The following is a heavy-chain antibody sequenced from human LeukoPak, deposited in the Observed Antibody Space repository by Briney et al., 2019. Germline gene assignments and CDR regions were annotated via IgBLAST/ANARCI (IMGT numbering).Heavy chain of an antibody. J-gene: IGHJ4*02. CDR2: IRYDGSNK. CDR1: XFTXXSYG. D-gene: IGHD1-26*01. Sequence: SCAAXXFTXXSYGMHWVRQAPGKGLEGVAFIRYDGSNKYYADSVKGRFTISRDNSKNTLFLQMNSLRAEDTAVYYCAKDPRARSGSYYDYWGQGTLVTVSS. V-gene: IGHV3-30*02. CDR3: AKDPRARSGSYYDY.